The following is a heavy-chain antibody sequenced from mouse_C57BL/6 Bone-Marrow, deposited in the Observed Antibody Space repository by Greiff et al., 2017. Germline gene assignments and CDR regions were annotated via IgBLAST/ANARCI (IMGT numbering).Heavy chain of an antibody. CDR3: ARQDYEAY. CDR1: EYEFTAHD. Sequence: EVKLVESGGGLVQPGESLKLSCESHEYEFTAHDMSWVRKTPGTRLELVAAINSDGGSTYYPDTMERRFIISRDNTKKTLYLQMSSLWAEDTALYYCARQDYEAYWGQGTLVSVSA. J-gene: IGHJ3*01. D-gene: IGHD2-4*01. CDR2: INSDGGST. V-gene: IGHV5-2*01.